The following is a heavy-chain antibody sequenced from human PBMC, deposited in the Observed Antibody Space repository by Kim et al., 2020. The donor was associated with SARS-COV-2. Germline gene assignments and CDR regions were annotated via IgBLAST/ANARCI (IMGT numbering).Heavy chain of an antibody. CDR2: IYYSGST. CDR1: GGSISSYY. CDR3: ARVMYYYGSGSYYHFDY. Sequence: SETLSLTCTVSGGSISSYYWSWIRQPPGKGLEWIGYIYYSGSTNYNPSLKSRVTISVDTSKNQFSLKLSSVTAADTAVYYCARVMYYYGSGSYYHFDYWGQGTLVTVSS. J-gene: IGHJ4*02. V-gene: IGHV4-59*01. D-gene: IGHD3-10*01.